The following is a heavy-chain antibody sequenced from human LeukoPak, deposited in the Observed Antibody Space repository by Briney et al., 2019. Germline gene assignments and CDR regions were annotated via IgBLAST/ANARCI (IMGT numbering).Heavy chain of an antibody. J-gene: IGHJ4*02. CDR3: ATTMSYSFDY. CDR2: FDPEDGET. V-gene: IGHV1-24*01. CDR1: GYTLTELA. D-gene: IGHD1-26*01. Sequence: ASVKVSCKVSGYTLTELAMHWGRQAPGEGLEWMGGFDPEDGETIYAQKFQGRVTMTEDTSTDTAYMELSSLRSEDTAVYYCATTMSYSFDYWGQGTLVTVSS.